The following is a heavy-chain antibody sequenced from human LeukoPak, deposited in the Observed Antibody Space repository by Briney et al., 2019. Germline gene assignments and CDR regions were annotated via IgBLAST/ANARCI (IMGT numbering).Heavy chain of an antibody. D-gene: IGHD3-22*01. CDR2: INPNSGGT. J-gene: IGHJ5*02. Sequence: GASVKVSCKASGYTFTGYYMHWVRQAPGQGLEWMGWINPNSGGTNYAQKFQGRVTMTRDTSISTAYMELSRLRSDDTAVYYCARGAYYYDSSGYSGWFDPWGQGTLVTVSS. CDR3: ARGAYYYDSSGYSGWFDP. CDR1: GYTFTGYY. V-gene: IGHV1-2*02.